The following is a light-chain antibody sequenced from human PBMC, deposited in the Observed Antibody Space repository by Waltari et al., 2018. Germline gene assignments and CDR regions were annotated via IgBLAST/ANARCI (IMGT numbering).Light chain of an antibody. CDR3: QQSYTTPPMYT. CDR2: AAA. CDR1: QNIDSE. J-gene: IGKJ2*01. Sequence: DIQMTQSPSSLSASVGDRVTITCRASQNIDSELNWYQQKPGKAPRLLIYAAASLQRRVPSRFSGSGSGTDFTLTVSSLQPEDFAIYYCQQSYTTPPMYTFGQGTKLEIK. V-gene: IGKV1-39*01.